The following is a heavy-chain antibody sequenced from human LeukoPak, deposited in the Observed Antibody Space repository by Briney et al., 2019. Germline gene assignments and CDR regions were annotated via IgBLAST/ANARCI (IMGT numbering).Heavy chain of an antibody. D-gene: IGHD6-19*01. Sequence: ASVKVSCKASGYTFTSYGISWVRQAPGQGLEWMGWISAYNGNTNYAQKLQGRVTMTTDTSTSTAYMELRSLRSDDTAVYYGARDGQWLAVYYYYYGMDVWGQGTTVTVSS. CDR3: ARDGQWLAVYYYYYGMDV. CDR2: ISAYNGNT. CDR1: GYTFTSYG. J-gene: IGHJ6*02. V-gene: IGHV1-18*01.